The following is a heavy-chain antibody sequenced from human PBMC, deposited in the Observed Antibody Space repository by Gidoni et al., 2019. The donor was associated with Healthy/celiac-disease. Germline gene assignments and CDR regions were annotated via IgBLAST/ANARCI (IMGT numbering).Heavy chain of an antibody. J-gene: IGHJ6*02. CDR1: GFTFSSYA. CDR3: AKDHEARDYYYYGMDV. Sequence: EVQLLESGGGLVQPGGSLRLSCAASGFTFSSYAMSWVRHAPGKGLEWVSAISGSGGSTYYADSVKGRFTISRDNSKNTLYLQMNSPRAEDTAVYYCAKDHEARDYYYYGMDVWGQGTTVTVSS. CDR2: ISGSGGST. V-gene: IGHV3-23*01. D-gene: IGHD5-12*01.